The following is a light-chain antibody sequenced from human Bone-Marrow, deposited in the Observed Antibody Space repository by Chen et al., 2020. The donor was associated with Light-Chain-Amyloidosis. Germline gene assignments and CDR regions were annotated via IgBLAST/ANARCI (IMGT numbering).Light chain of an antibody. V-gene: IGLV6-57*01. CDR1: TGSIATNY. CDR3: QSYQGSSQGV. Sequence: NFMLTQPHSVSESPGKTVIISCTRSTGSIATNYVQWYQQRPGSSPTTVIYEDDQSPSGGPDRFPASRDSSSNSASLTISGLTTEDEADYYCQSYQGSSQGVFGGGTKLTVL. J-gene: IGLJ3*02. CDR2: EDD.